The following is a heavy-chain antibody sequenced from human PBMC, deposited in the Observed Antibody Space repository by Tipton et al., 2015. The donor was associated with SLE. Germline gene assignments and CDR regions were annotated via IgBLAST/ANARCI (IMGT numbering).Heavy chain of an antibody. V-gene: IGHV4-39*07. CDR3: AVNVVVKVQVDY. CDR2: IYFSGNT. CDR1: GGSISSSSYY. D-gene: IGHD2-21*01. J-gene: IGHJ4*02. Sequence: TLSLTCTVSGGSISSSSYYWGWVRQPPGKGLEWIGSIYFSGNTCYNPSLKSRVTISVDTSKNQFSLKLSSVTAADTAVYYCAVNVVVKVQVDYWGPGAPVTVSS.